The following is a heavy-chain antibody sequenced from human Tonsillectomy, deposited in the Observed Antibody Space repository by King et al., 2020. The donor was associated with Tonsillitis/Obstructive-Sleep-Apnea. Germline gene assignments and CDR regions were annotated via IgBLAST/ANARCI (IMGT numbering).Heavy chain of an antibody. J-gene: IGHJ3*02. CDR3: AKDINVVVTFGAFDI. Sequence: DVQLVESGGVVVQPGGSLRLSCAASGFTFDDYTMHWVRQAPGKGLEWVSLLSWDGDSPYYADSVKGRFTISRDNSKNSLYLQMNSLRTEDTALYYCAKDINVVVTFGAFDIWGQGTMVTVSS. V-gene: IGHV3-43*01. CDR1: GFTFDDYT. CDR2: LSWDGDSP. D-gene: IGHD2-21*02.